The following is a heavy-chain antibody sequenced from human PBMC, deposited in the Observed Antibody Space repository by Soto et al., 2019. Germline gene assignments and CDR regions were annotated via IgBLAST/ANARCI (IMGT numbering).Heavy chain of an antibody. CDR2: INRDGSST. D-gene: IGHD2-2*01. CDR3: ARDRQRCIRNSCYAGNWFDP. Sequence: GGSLRLSCAASGFSFSTYWMHWVRQVPGKGLVWVSRINRDGSSTDYAGSVKGRFTISRDNAKNTLFLQMDNLRAEDTAVYFCARDRQRCIRNSCYAGNWFDPWGEGTRVTVSS. CDR1: GFSFSTYW. J-gene: IGHJ5*02. V-gene: IGHV3-74*01.